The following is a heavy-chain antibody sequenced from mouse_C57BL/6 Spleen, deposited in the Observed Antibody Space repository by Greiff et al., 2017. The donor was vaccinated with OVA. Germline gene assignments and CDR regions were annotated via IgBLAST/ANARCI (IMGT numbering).Heavy chain of an antibody. V-gene: IGHV1-69*01. CDR1: GYTFTSYW. CDR2: IDPSDSYT. CDR3: ARSGDGYPLYAMDY. D-gene: IGHD2-3*01. Sequence: QVQLQQPGAELVMPGASVKLSCKASGYTFTSYWMHWVKQRPGQGLEWIGEIDPSDSYTNYNQKFKGKSTLTVDKSSSTAYMQLSSLTSEDSAVYYCARSGDGYPLYAMDYWGQGTSGTVSS. J-gene: IGHJ4*01.